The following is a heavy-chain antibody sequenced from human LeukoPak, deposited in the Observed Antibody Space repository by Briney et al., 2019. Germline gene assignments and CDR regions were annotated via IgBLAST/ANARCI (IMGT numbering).Heavy chain of an antibody. CDR1: GFTFSSYG. D-gene: IGHD3-3*01. Sequence: GGSLRLSCAASGFTFSSYGMHWVRQAPGKGLEWVAFIRYDGNNKYYADSVKGRFTISRDNSENTLYLQMNSLRPEDTAVYYCAKGNTYYDFWSGHRIDYWGQGTLVTVST. V-gene: IGHV3-30*02. J-gene: IGHJ4*02. CDR2: IRYDGNNK. CDR3: AKGNTYYDFWSGHRIDY.